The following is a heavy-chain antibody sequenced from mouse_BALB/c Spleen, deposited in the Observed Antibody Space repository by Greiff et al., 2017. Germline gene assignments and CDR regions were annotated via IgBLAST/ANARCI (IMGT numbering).Heavy chain of an antibody. CDR2: ISSGGST. V-gene: IGHV5-6-5*01. CDR3: AIHYYGSSYVDYAMDY. Sequence: EVQVVESGGGLVKPGGSLKLSCAASGFTFSSYAMSWVRQTPEKRLEWVASISSGGSTYYPDSVKGRFTISRDNARNILYLQMSSLRSEDTAMYYCAIHYYGSSYVDYAMDYWGQGTSVTVSS. CDR1: GFTFSSYA. J-gene: IGHJ4*01. D-gene: IGHD1-1*01.